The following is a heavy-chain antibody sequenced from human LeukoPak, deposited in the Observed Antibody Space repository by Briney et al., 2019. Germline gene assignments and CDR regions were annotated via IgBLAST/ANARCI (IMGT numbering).Heavy chain of an antibody. J-gene: IGHJ5*02. CDR2: VYYSGST. CDR3: AREFYGSGSYFTNWFDP. D-gene: IGHD3-10*01. Sequence: SETLSLTCTVSGGSIYSYYWSWIRQPPGKGLEWIGYVYYSGSTNYNPSLKSRVTISVDTSKNQFSLKLSSVTAADTAVYYCAREFYGSGSYFTNWFDPWGQGTLVTVSS. V-gene: IGHV4-59*01. CDR1: GGSIYSYY.